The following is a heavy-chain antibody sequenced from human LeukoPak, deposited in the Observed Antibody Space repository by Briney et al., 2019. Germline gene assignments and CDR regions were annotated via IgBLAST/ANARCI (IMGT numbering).Heavy chain of an antibody. D-gene: IGHD3-3*01. CDR1: GFTFSAHY. CDR2: IREKVNSYTT. Sequence: GGSLRLSCAASGFTFSAHYMDWVRQAPGKGLGWVGRIREKVNSYTTVYAASVKGRFTISRDDSTNSVFLQMNSLKTEDTAVYYCAKAFCSEKQCTLDSWGQGTLVSVSS. V-gene: IGHV3-72*01. CDR3: AKAFCSEKQCTLDS. J-gene: IGHJ4*02.